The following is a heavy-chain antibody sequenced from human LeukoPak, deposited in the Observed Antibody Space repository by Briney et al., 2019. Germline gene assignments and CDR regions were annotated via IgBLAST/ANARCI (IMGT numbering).Heavy chain of an antibody. CDR2: VST. CDR1: GGSISSSNW. CDR3: ARAGYSYGIISYFDS. J-gene: IGHJ4*02. Sequence: SETLSLTCAVSGGSISSSNWWSWVRQPPGKGLEWIGVSTYYNPSLKNRVTISRDTSKNQFSLKLSSVTAADTAIYYCARAGYSYGIISYFDSWGQGTLVTVSS. D-gene: IGHD5-18*01. V-gene: IGHV4-4*02.